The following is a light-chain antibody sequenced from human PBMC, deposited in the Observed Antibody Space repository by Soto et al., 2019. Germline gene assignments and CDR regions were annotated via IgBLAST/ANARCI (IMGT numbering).Light chain of an antibody. CDR1: RSDVGGYNY. J-gene: IGLJ3*02. V-gene: IGLV2-14*01. Sequence: QSALTQPASVSGSPGQSIAISCTGTRSDVGGYNYVSWYQQHPGKTPNLMIYDVSNRPSGVSNRFSGSKSGNTASLTSSGLQAEDEADYYCSSYTSSSTWVFGGGTKLTVL. CDR3: SSYTSSSTWV. CDR2: DVS.